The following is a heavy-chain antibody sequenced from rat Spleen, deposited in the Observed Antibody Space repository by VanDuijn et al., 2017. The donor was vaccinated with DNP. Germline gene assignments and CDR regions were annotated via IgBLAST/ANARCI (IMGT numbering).Heavy chain of an antibody. D-gene: IGHD4-1*01. Sequence: QVQLKESGPGLVQPSQTLSLTCTVSGFSLTSYTISWVRQPPGKGLEWIAAISSGGSTYYNSALKSRLSISRDTSKNQIFLKMNSLQTEDSATYYCARDWDGYNIDYWGQGLMVTVSS. CDR1: GFSLTSYT. CDR2: ISSGGST. J-gene: IGHJ2*01. CDR3: ARDWDGYNIDY. V-gene: IGHV2-6*01.